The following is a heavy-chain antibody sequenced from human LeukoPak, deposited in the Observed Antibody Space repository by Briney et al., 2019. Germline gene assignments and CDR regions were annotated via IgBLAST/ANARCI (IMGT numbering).Heavy chain of an antibody. CDR2: ISGSGGNT. V-gene: IGHV3-23*01. D-gene: IGHD1-14*01. CDR3: AKPARTDAFDI. Sequence: GGSLRLSCAASGFTFSNYAMNWVRLAPGTGLEWVSSISGSGGNTYYADSVKGRFTISRDNSKNTLNLQMNSLRAEDTAVYYCAKPARTDAFDIWGQGTMVTVSS. CDR1: GFTFSNYA. J-gene: IGHJ3*02.